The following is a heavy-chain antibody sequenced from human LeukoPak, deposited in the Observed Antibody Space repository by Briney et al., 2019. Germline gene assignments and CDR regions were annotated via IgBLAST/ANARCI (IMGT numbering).Heavy chain of an antibody. D-gene: IGHD3-10*01. CDR2: ISGSGGST. Sequence: GGSLRLSCAASGFTFSSYAMSWVRQAPGKGLEWVSAISGSGGSTYYADSVKGRFTISRDNSKNTLYLQMNSLRAEDTAVYYCAKATMVRGWSYYYYGMDVWGQGTTVTISS. J-gene: IGHJ6*02. CDR1: GFTFSSYA. CDR3: AKATMVRGWSYYYYGMDV. V-gene: IGHV3-23*01.